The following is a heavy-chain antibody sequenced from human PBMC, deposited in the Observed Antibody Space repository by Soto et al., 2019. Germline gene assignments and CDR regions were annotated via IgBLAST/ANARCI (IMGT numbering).Heavy chain of an antibody. D-gene: IGHD3-22*01. CDR2: IYYSGST. CDR3: ARSSDYYDSSGYFVFDY. J-gene: IGHJ4*02. Sequence: PSETLSLTCTVSGGSISSGGYYWSWIRQHPGKGLEWIGYIYYSGSTYYNPSLKSRVTISVDTSKNQFSLKLSSVTAADTAVYYCARSSDYYDSSGYFVFDYWGQGTLVTVSS. CDR1: GGSISSGGYY. V-gene: IGHV4-31*03.